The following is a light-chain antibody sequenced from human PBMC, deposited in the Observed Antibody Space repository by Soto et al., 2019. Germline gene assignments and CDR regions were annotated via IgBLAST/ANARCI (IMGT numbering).Light chain of an antibody. CDR3: AAWDDSLSVV. Sequence: QSVLTQPPSAPGTPGQRGTISCSGSSSNIRSNYVYWYQQLPGTATKLLIFSNDQRPSGVPDLFSGSKSGTSAALAISGLRSEDEDDYYCAAWDDSLSVVFCGGTKLTV. J-gene: IGLJ2*01. CDR1: SSNIRSNY. CDR2: SND. V-gene: IGLV1-47*02.